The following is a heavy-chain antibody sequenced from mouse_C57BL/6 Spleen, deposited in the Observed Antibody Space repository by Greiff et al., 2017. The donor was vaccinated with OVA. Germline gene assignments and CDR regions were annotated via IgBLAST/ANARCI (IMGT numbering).Heavy chain of an antibody. V-gene: IGHV1-18*01. Sequence: VQLQQSGPELVKPGASVKIPCKASGYTFTDYNMDWVKQSHGKSLEWIGDINPNNGGTIYNQKFKGKATLTVDKSSSTAYMELRSLTSEDTAVYYCARTSTTTVVFDYWGQGTTLTVSS. CDR2: INPNNGGT. CDR1: GYTFTDYN. J-gene: IGHJ2*01. CDR3: ARTSTTTVVFDY. D-gene: IGHD1-1*01.